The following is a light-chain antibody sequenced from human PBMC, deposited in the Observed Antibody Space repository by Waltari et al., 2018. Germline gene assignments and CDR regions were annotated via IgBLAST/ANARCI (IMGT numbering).Light chain of an antibody. CDR1: NIESKR. CDR3: QVWDANTDPGV. V-gene: IGLV3-21*01. Sequence: SYVLTQAPSVSVAPGETARITCGGNNIESKRVHWYRQRPGQAPVLVISYDSDRPSGIPERFSGSNSGNTATLTISRVEAGDEADYYCQVWDANTDPGVFGTGTEVTVL. CDR2: YDS. J-gene: IGLJ1*01.